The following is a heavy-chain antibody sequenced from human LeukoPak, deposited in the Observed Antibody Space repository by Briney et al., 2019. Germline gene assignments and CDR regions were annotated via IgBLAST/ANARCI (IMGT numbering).Heavy chain of an antibody. D-gene: IGHD6-6*01. CDR1: GFTFSSYE. Sequence: GGSLRLSCAASGFTFSSYEMNWVRQAPGKGLEWVSYISSSGSTKYYADSVKGRFTISRDNAKNPLYLQMNSLRAEDTAVYYCARDLSIAARGGIWGQGTMVTVSS. CDR3: ARDLSIAARGGI. CDR2: ISSSGSTK. J-gene: IGHJ3*02. V-gene: IGHV3-48*03.